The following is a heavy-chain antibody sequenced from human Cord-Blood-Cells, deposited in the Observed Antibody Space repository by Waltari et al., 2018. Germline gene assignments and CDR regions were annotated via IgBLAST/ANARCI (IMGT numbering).Heavy chain of an antibody. D-gene: IGHD6-13*01. CDR3: ARGGDEWSSSWFDYYYYYGMDV. Sequence: QVQLVQSGAEVKKPGASVKVSCKASGYTFTSYYMHWVRQAPGQGLEWMGIINPSGGSTSYAQKFQGRVTMTRDTSTSTVYMELSSLRSEDTAVYYCARGGDEWSSSWFDYYYYYGMDVWGQGTTVTVSS. CDR1: GYTFTSYY. J-gene: IGHJ6*02. CDR2: INPSGGST. V-gene: IGHV1-46*01.